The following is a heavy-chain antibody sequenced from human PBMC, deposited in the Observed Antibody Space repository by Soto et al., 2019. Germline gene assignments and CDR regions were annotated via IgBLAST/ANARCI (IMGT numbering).Heavy chain of an antibody. Sequence: SETLSLTCTVSGGSISSYYWSWIRQPPGKGLEWIGYIHYNGNTNYNPSLKSRVTISVDTSKDQFSLYLSSVTAADTAVYYCATLTTVTTNFDFWGQGTLVTVSS. V-gene: IGHV4-59*01. J-gene: IGHJ4*02. CDR3: ATLTTVTTNFDF. CDR2: IHYNGNT. D-gene: IGHD4-17*01. CDR1: GGSISSYY.